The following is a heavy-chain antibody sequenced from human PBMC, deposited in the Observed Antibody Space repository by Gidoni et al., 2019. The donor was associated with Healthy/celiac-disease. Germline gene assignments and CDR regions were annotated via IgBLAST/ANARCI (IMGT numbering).Heavy chain of an antibody. CDR2: IYYSGST. J-gene: IGHJ5*02. V-gene: IGHV4-59*01. D-gene: IGHD2-15*01. CDR1: VGSISSYY. CDR3: ARGCSGGSCYNLGGWFDP. Sequence: QVQLQESGPGLVQPSETLSLTCTVPVGSISSYYWSWIRQPPGKGLEWIGYIYYSGSTNYNPSLKSRVTISGDTSKNQLALKLSSVTAADTAVYYCARGCSGGSCYNLGGWFDPWGQGTLVTVSS.